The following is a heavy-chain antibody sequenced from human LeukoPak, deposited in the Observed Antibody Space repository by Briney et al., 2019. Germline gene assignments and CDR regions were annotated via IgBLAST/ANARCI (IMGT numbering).Heavy chain of an antibody. CDR1: GGSFSGYY. J-gene: IGHJ5*02. Sequence: SETLSLTCAVYGGSFSGYYWSGIRQPPGKGLEWIREINHRGSTNYNPSLKSRVTISVDTSKNQFSLKLSSVTAADTAVYYCARRSRSRITIFGVVTDNWFDPWGQGTLVTVSS. CDR3: ARRSRSRITIFGVVTDNWFDP. V-gene: IGHV4-34*01. D-gene: IGHD3-3*01. CDR2: INHRGST.